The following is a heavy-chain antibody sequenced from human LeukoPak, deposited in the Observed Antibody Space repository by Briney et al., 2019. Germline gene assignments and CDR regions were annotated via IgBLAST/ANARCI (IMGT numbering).Heavy chain of an antibody. CDR1: GGTFSSYA. J-gene: IGHJ6*03. CDR2: IIPIFGTA. Sequence: SVKVSCKASGGTFSSYAISWVRQAPGQGLEWMGGIIPIFGTANYAQKFQGRVTITADESTSTAYMELSSLRSEDTAVYYCAGGLLLRRKKTPAYFRDFGGKGTTVTVSS. CDR3: AGGLLLRRKKTPAYFRDF. D-gene: IGHD3-22*01. V-gene: IGHV1-69*01.